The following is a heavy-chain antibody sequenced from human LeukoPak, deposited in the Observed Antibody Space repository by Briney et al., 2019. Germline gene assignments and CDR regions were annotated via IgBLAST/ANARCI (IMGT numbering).Heavy chain of an antibody. V-gene: IGHV4-39*07. Sequence: PSETLPLTCTVSGGSISSSSYYWGWIRQPPGKGLEWIGSIYYSGSTYYNPSLKSRVTISVDTSKNQFSLKLSSVTAADTAVYYCARVGIAARVFDYWGQGTLVTVSS. CDR3: ARVGIAARVFDY. CDR2: IYYSGST. J-gene: IGHJ4*02. D-gene: IGHD6-6*01. CDR1: GGSISSSSYY.